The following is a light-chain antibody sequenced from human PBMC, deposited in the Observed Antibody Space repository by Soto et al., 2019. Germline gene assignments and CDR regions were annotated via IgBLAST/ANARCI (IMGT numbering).Light chain of an antibody. J-gene: IGKJ1*01. Sequence: DIQMTQSPSTLSASVGDRVTITCRASQSISDSLAWYQQKPGKAPKLLIYEASNLKSGVPSRFSGSGPGTEYTLTISGLQPDDFASYYCQQYNGYWTFGQGTKVEIK. CDR3: QQYNGYWT. V-gene: IGKV1-5*03. CDR1: QSISDS. CDR2: EAS.